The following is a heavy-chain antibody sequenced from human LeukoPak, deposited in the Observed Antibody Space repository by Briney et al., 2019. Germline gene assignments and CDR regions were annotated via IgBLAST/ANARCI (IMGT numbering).Heavy chain of an antibody. Sequence: ASVKVSCKASGYTFTSYYMHWVRQAPGQGLEWMGIINPSGGSTSYAQKFQGRVTMTRDMSTSTVYMELSSLRSDDTAVYYCALTTVTRYYFDYWGQGTLVTVSS. D-gene: IGHD4-17*01. J-gene: IGHJ4*02. V-gene: IGHV1-46*01. CDR2: INPSGGST. CDR1: GYTFTSYY. CDR3: ALTTVTRYYFDY.